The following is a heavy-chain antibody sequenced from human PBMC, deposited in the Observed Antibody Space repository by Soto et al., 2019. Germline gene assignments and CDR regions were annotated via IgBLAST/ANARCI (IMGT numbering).Heavy chain of an antibody. CDR3: ARSWFGELFEYFDY. CDR1: GFTFSSYA. D-gene: IGHD3-10*01. Sequence: ESGGGVVQPGRSLRLSCAASGFTFSSYAMHWVRQAPGKGLEWVAVISYDGSNKYYADSVKGQFTISRDNSKNTLYLQMNSLRAEDTAVYYCARSWFGELFEYFDYWGQGTLVTVSS. V-gene: IGHV3-30-3*01. J-gene: IGHJ4*02. CDR2: ISYDGSNK.